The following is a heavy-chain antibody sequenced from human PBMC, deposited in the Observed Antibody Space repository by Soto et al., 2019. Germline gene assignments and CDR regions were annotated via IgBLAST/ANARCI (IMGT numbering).Heavy chain of an antibody. CDR2: INPNSGGT. CDR1: GCTFTGYY. J-gene: IGHJ6*02. V-gene: IGHV1-2*02. CDR3: ARAQSRVDYYYYGMDV. Sequence: ASVKVCCKASGCTFTGYYMHWVRQAPGQGLEWMGWINPNSGGTNYAQKFQGRVTMTRDTSISTAYMELSRLRSDDTAVYYCARAQSRVDYYYYGMDVWGQGTTVTVSS.